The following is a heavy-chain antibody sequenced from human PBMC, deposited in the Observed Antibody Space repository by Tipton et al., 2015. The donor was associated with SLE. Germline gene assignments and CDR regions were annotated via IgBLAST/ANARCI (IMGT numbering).Heavy chain of an antibody. CDR3: AKDTGITIAPGAFDI. CDR2: ISWNSGSI. Sequence: LSLTCAASGFTFDDYAMHWVRQAPGKGLEWVSGISWNSGSIGYADSVKGRFTISRDNAKNSLYLQMNSLRAEDTALYYCAKDTGITIAPGAFDIWGQGTMVTVSS. J-gene: IGHJ3*02. CDR1: GFTFDDYA. D-gene: IGHD3-3*01. V-gene: IGHV3-9*01.